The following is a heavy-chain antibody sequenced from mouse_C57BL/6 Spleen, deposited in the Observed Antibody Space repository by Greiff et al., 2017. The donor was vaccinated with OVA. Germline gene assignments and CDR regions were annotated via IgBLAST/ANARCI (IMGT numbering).Heavy chain of an antibody. CDR3: TPYYGICAD. Sequence: QVQLKESGAELVRPGASVTLSCKASGYTFTDYEMHWVKQTPVHGLEWIGAIDPETGGTAYNQKFKGKAILTADKSSSTAYMGLRSLTSEESAVYYCTPYYGICADWGQGTLVTVSA. CDR2: IDPETGGT. D-gene: IGHD1-1*01. J-gene: IGHJ3*01. CDR1: GYTFTDYE. V-gene: IGHV1-15*01.